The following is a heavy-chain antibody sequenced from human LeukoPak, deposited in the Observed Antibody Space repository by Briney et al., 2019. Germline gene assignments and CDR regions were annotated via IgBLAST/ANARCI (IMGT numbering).Heavy chain of an antibody. V-gene: IGHV4-59*11. CDR1: GGSISTHY. J-gene: IGHJ4*02. CDR2: IFYSGST. CDR3: ARRMATKRATFDY. Sequence: SETLSLTCTVSGGSISTHYWGWIRQPPGKGLEWIADIFYSGSTNYNPSLKSRVTMSVDTSTHQFSLKLSSVTAADTAVYYCARRMATKRATFDYWGQGTLVTVSS. D-gene: IGHD5-24*01.